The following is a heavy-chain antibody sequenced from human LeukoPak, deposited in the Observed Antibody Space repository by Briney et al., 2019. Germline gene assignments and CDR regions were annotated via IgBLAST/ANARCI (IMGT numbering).Heavy chain of an antibody. CDR2: IYYSGST. Sequence: SETLSLTCTVSGVSISSSSYYWGWIRQPPGKGLEWIVSIYYSGSTYYNPSLNSRVTISVDTSNNQFSLKLSSVTAADTAVYYCGRFGGSGWYVYWGQGTLVTVSS. J-gene: IGHJ4*02. D-gene: IGHD6-19*01. V-gene: IGHV4-39*01. CDR3: GRFGGSGWYVY. CDR1: GVSISSSSYY.